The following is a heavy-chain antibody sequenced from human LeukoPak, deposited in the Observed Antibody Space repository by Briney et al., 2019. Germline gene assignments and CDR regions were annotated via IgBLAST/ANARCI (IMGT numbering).Heavy chain of an antibody. CDR1: GFTFGDYG. J-gene: IGHJ3*02. CDR3: ARGPGAMVRGVMSDI. D-gene: IGHD3-10*01. CDR2: VNWNGGST. Sequence: GGSLRLSCAASGFTFGDYGMSWVRQAPGKGLEWVSGVNWNGGSTGYTVSVKGPFTSSRDNAKNSLYLQMNSLRAEDTALYYCARGPGAMVRGVMSDIWGQGTMVTVSS. V-gene: IGHV3-20*04.